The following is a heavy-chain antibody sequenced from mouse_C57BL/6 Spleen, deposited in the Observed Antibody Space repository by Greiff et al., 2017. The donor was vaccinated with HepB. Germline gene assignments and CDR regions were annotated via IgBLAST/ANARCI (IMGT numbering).Heavy chain of an antibody. CDR2: IWSGGST. V-gene: IGHV2-4*01. CDR3: AKSYDDAMDY. D-gene: IGHD2-12*01. CDR1: GFSLTSYG. Sequence: VKLQESGPGLVQPSQSLSITCTVSGFSLTSYGVHWVRQPPGKGLEWLGVIWSGGSTDYNAAFISRLSICKDNSKSQVFFRMNSLQADDTAICYCAKSYDDAMDYWGQGTSVTVSS. J-gene: IGHJ4*01.